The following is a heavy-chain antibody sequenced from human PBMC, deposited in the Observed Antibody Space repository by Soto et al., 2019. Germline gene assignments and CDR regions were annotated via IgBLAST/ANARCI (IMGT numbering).Heavy chain of an antibody. J-gene: IGHJ5*02. CDR1: GYTFTSYA. V-gene: IGHV1-3*01. D-gene: IGHD3-3*01. CDR2: INAGNGNT. Sequence: ASVKVSCKASGYTFTSYAMHWVRQAPGQRLEWMGWINAGNGNTKYSQKFQGRVTITRDTSASTAYMELSSLRSEDTAVYYCARDRKIWSGYIWFDPWGQGNLVTV. CDR3: ARDRKIWSGYIWFDP.